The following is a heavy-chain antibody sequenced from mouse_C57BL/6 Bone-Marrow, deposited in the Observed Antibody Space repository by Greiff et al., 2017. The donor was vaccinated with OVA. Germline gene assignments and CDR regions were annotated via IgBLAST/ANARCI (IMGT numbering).Heavy chain of an antibody. J-gene: IGHJ4*01. V-gene: IGHV1-50*01. CDR2: IDPSDSYT. CDR3: ASNYGNYHYYAMDY. D-gene: IGHD2-1*01. Sequence: LQPGAELVKPGASVKLSCKASGYTFTSYWMQWVKQRPGQGLEWIGEIDPSDSYTNYNQKFKGKATLTVDTSSSTAYMQLSSLTSEDSAVYYCASNYGNYHYYAMDYWGQGTSVTVSS. CDR1: GYTFTSYW.